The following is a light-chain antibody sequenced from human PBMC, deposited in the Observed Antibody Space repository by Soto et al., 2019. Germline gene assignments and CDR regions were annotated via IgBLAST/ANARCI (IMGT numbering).Light chain of an antibody. CDR1: QSVSSSY. Sequence: EIVLAQSPGTLSLSPGERAALSCRASQSVSSSYLAWYQQKPGQAPRLLIYGASSRATGIPDRFSGSGSGTDFTLTISRLEPEDFAVYYCQQYDRSSPMYIFGQGTK. J-gene: IGKJ2*01. CDR3: QQYDRSSPMYI. V-gene: IGKV3-20*01. CDR2: GAS.